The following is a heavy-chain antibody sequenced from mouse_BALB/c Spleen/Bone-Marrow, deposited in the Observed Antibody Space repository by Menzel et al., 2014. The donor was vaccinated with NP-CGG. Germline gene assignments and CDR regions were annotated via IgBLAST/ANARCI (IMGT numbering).Heavy chain of an antibody. CDR3: ARNLGYGYFDY. J-gene: IGHJ2*01. Sequence: VQLKESGPELVKPGASVKVSCKASGYAFTSYNMYWVKQSHGKSLEWIGYIDPYTGGTFYNQKFKGKATLTVDKSSSTAYMHLNSLTSEDSAVYYCARNLGYGYFDYRGQGTPLTVSS. D-gene: IGHD3-1*01. V-gene: IGHV1S135*01. CDR2: IDPYTGGT. CDR1: GYAFTSYN.